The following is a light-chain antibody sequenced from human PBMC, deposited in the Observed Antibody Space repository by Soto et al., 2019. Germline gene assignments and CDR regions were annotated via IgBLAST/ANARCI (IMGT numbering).Light chain of an antibody. V-gene: IGKV1-33*01. CDR3: QQYDDLPFT. J-gene: IGKJ4*01. CDR2: EAS. CDR1: QAIGNY. Sequence: DIQMTQSPSSLSASVGDRVTITCQASQAIGNYLTWYQQKPGKAPKLLIYEASNLEKGVPSRFSGSGSGRDFTFTINSLQPEDIATYYCQQYDDLPFTFGGGTKVEIK.